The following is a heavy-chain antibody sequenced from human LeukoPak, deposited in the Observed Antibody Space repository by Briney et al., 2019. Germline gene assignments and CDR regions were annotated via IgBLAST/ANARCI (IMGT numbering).Heavy chain of an antibody. CDR2: INPNSGRP. Sequence: ASVKVSCKASGYTFTNYNIDWVRQATGQGLEWMGWINPNSGRPGCVQKFQGRLNITRDTSISTAYMELSSLRSEDTAAYYCVRVYHDGSFESGNWFDPWGQGTLVTVSS. J-gene: IGHJ5*02. V-gene: IGHV1-8*01. CDR3: VRVYHDGSFESGNWFDP. CDR1: GYTFTNYN. D-gene: IGHD3-22*01.